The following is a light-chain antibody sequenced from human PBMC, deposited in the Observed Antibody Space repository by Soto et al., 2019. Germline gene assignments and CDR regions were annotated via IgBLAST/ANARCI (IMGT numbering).Light chain of an antibody. J-gene: IGLJ3*02. CDR3: CSLTNGATWV. CDR2: EAS. CDR1: NSDVGSHNF. V-gene: IGLV2-23*01. Sequence: QSVLTQPASVSESPGQSITISCTGTNSDVGSHNFVSWYQQYPGKAPKLLIYEASKRPSGLYNRFSGSKSGNTASLTISGLQAEDEADYYCCSLTNGATWVFGGGTKVTVL.